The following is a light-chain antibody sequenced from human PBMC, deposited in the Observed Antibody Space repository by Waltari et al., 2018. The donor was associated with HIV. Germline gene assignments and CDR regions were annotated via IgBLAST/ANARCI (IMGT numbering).Light chain of an antibody. CDR1: NIGSKN. CDR3: QVWDSSTHVV. J-gene: IGLJ2*01. Sequence: SYELTQPLSVSVALGQTARITCGGNNIGSKNVHWYQQKPGQAPVLVIYRDSNRPSGIPELFSGSNSGNTATLTISRAQAGDEADYYCQVWDSSTHVVFGGGTKLTVL. CDR2: RDS. V-gene: IGLV3-9*01.